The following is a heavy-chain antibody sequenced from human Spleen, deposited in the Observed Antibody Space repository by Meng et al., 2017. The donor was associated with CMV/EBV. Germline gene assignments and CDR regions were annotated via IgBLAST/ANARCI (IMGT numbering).Heavy chain of an antibody. D-gene: IGHD6-19*01. CDR2: INPHTGTT. CDR3: ARDRDSSGWYIFDY. Sequence: KASGYTFSDCFIDCVRQAPGQGLEWMGWINPHTGTTHYAQNFQGRVTMTRDTSISTVYMELTHLRSDDTAVYYCARDRDSSGWYIFDYWGQGSLVTVSS. V-gene: IGHV1-2*02. CDR1: GYTFSDCF. J-gene: IGHJ4*02.